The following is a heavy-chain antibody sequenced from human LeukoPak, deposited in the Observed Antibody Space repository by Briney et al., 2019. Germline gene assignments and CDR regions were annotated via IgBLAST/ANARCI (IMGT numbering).Heavy chain of an antibody. CDR1: GFIFSSYA. CDR2: ISGSGGST. J-gene: IGHJ4*02. CDR3: AKVGATDIDN. D-gene: IGHD1-26*01. Sequence: GGSLRLSCAASGFIFSSYAMSWLRQAPGKGLEWVSAISGSGGSTYYADSVKGRFTISRDNSKNTLYLQMNSPRAEVSITDHCAKVGATDIDNTGERTLVTVSS. V-gene: IGHV3-23*01.